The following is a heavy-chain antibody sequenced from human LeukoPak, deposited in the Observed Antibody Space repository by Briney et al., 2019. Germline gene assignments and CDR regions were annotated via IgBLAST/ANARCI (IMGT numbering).Heavy chain of an antibody. CDR3: ASRVAVAGRYEVFDY. J-gene: IGHJ4*02. V-gene: IGHV1-8*01. CDR1: GYTFTSYD. CDR2: MNPNSGNT. D-gene: IGHD6-19*01. Sequence: ASVKVSCKASGYTFTSYDINWVRQATGQGLEWMGWMNPNSGNTGYAQKFQGRVTMTRNTSISTAYTELSSLRSEDTAVYYCASRVAVAGRYEVFDYWGQGTLVTVSS.